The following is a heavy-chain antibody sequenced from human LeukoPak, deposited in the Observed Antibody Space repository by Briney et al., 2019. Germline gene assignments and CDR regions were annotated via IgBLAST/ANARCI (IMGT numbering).Heavy chain of an antibody. D-gene: IGHD6-25*01. CDR1: GFTFSNYA. V-gene: IGHV3-23*01. CDR3: ARDPPRAAWVFDY. J-gene: IGHJ4*02. Sequence: GGSLRLSCAASGFTFSNYAMSWVRQAPGKALEWVSAITSGGRTTYYAGSVKGRFTISRDNSKNTLYLQMNSLRAEDTAVYYCARDPPRAAWVFDYWGQGTLVSVSS. CDR2: ITSGGRTT.